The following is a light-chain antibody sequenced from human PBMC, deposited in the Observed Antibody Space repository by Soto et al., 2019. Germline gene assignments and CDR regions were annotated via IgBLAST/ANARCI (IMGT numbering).Light chain of an antibody. Sequence: DIQMTQSPSSLSASVGDGVTITCRASQGIKNDLAWYQQKPGKAPKRLIYAVSSLQSEVPSRFSGSGSGTEFTLTISSLQLEDVATYYCLQHHSYPQTFGQGTKVEI. V-gene: IGKV1-17*01. J-gene: IGKJ1*01. CDR3: LQHHSYPQT. CDR1: QGIKND. CDR2: AVS.